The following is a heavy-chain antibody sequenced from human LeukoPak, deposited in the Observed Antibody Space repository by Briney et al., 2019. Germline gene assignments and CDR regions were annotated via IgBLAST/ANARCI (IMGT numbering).Heavy chain of an antibody. CDR1: GFTFSNYW. CDR2: IKQDGSEK. V-gene: IGHV3-7*03. CDR3: AKDSPVATR. D-gene: IGHD2-15*01. J-gene: IGHJ4*02. Sequence: GGSLRPSCAASGFTFSNYWMSWVRQAPGKGLEWVANIKQDGSEKYYVDSVKGRFTISRDNAKNLVYLQMNSLRAEDTAVYYCAKDSPVATRWGQGTLVTVSS.